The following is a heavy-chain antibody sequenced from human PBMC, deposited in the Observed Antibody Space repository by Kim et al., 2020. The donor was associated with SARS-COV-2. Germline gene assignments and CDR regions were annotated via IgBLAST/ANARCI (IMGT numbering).Heavy chain of an antibody. CDR2: I. CDR3: ARVVSSLACDY. D-gene: IGHD3-10*01. Sequence: IYFADSLKGRVTISRDIAKNSLYLQINSLRDEDTAVYYCARVVSSLACDYWGQGTLVTVSS. V-gene: IGHV3-48*02. J-gene: IGHJ4*02.